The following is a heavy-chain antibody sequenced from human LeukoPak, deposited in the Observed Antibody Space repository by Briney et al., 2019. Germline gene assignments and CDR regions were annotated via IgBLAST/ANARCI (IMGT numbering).Heavy chain of an antibody. V-gene: IGHV3-23*01. Sequence: GGSLRLSCAASGFTLSSYAMSWVRQAPGKGLEWVSAISGSGGSTYYADSVKGRFTISRDNSKNTLYLQMNSLRAEDTAVYYCAKMPCGGDCYYFDYWGQGTLVTVSS. CDR3: AKMPCGGDCYYFDY. J-gene: IGHJ4*02. CDR2: ISGSGGST. D-gene: IGHD2-21*02. CDR1: GFTLSSYA.